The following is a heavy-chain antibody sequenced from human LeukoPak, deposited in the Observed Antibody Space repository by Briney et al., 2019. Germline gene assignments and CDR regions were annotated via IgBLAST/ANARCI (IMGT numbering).Heavy chain of an antibody. CDR1: GFTFSTYA. J-gene: IGHJ4*02. CDR3: ARIGLTTGMLPDY. V-gene: IGHV3-23*01. D-gene: IGHD1-1*01. Sequence: GGALRLSCAPSGFTFSTYAMTWVRQAPGKGLKWVSAIMHSGGSTYYADSVKGRFTISRDNSKNTLYLQMNSLRAADSALYYCARIGLTTGMLPDYWGQGTLVTVSS. CDR2: IMHSGGST.